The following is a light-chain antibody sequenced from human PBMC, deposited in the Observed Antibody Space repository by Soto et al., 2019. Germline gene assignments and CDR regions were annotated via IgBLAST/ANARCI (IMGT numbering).Light chain of an antibody. V-gene: IGKV1-17*01. Sequence: DIQMTQSPSSLSASVGDRVTITCRASQGIGTDLGWYRQKPGRAPERLIYSTSSLQSGVPSRFSGSGSGTEFSLTINSLQPEDVATYYCQYLNSFPLSFGGGTKVDIK. CDR1: QGIGTD. J-gene: IGKJ4*01. CDR3: QYLNSFPLS. CDR2: STS.